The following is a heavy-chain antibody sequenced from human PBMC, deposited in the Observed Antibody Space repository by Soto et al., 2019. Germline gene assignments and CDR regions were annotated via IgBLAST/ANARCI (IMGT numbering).Heavy chain of an antibody. CDR3: VSGLSGNYNYG. V-gene: IGHV3-64*01. CDR2: ISSNGGTT. J-gene: IGHJ6*01. D-gene: IGHD3-10*01. Sequence: EVQLAESGGGLVQPGGSLRLCCVASGFTFSSYDMHWVRQAPRKGLEYVSSISSNGGTTYYGNSVKGIFTISRYNSKNSRYILICSLRAEGMRVWYCVSGLSGNYNYG. CDR1: GFTFSSYD.